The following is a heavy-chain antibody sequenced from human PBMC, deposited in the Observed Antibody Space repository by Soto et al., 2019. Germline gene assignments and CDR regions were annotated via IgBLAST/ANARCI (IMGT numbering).Heavy chain of an antibody. CDR1: GFTFSSYG. V-gene: IGHV3-30*03. Sequence: QVQLVESGGAVVKPGSSLSLSCAASGFTFSSYGMHWVRQAPGKGLEGVAVISYDGSNKYYADSVKGRFTISRDNSKNTLYLQMNSLRAEDTAVYYCWYYYDSSGYYEPFDYWGQGTLVTVSS. CDR3: WYYYDSSGYYEPFDY. J-gene: IGHJ4*02. CDR2: ISYDGSNK. D-gene: IGHD3-22*01.